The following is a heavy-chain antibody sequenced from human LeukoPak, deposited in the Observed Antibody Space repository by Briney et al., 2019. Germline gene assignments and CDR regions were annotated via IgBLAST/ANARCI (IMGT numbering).Heavy chain of an antibody. CDR3: ARQGYSGHSQGAADY. J-gene: IGHJ4*02. Sequence: ASVKVSCKASGYTFTGYYMHWVRQAPGQGLEWMGWINPNSGGTNYAQKFQGRVTMTRDTSVSTAYMELTRLRSDDTAVYYCARQGYSGHSQGAADYWGQGTLVTVSS. CDR1: GYTFTGYY. V-gene: IGHV1-2*02. CDR2: INPNSGGT. D-gene: IGHD4-23*01.